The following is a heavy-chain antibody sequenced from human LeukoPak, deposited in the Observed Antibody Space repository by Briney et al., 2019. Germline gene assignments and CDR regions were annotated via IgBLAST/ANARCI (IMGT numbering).Heavy chain of an antibody. CDR1: GGTFSSYA. CDR2: IIPIFGTA. J-gene: IGHJ5*02. CDR3: ARLSGDTLTGYQVPMWFDP. V-gene: IGHV1-69*01. Sequence: SVKVSCKASGGTFSSYAISWVRQAPGQGLEWMGGIIPIFGTANYAQKFQGRVTITADESTSTAYMELSSLRSEDTAVYYCARLSGDTLTGYQVPMWFDPWGQGTLVTVSS. D-gene: IGHD3-9*01.